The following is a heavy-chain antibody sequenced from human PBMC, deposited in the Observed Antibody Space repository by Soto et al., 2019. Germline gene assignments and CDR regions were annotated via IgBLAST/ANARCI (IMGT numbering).Heavy chain of an antibody. Sequence: QVQLVESGGGVVQPGTSLTLSCVASGFTFSTYAMHWVRQAPGKGLEWVAVISYDGRNKYHASSVKGRFTISRDNSQNTLNVEMNSLRADDTAVYYCARGGGSTTDYYFFYPMDVWGQGTTVTVSS. CDR2: ISYDGRNK. V-gene: IGHV3-30*04. D-gene: IGHD2-15*01. CDR1: GFTFSTYA. CDR3: ARGGGSTTDYYFFYPMDV. J-gene: IGHJ6*02.